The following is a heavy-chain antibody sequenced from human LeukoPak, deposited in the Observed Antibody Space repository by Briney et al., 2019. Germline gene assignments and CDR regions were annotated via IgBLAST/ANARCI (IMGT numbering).Heavy chain of an antibody. CDR2: IKKDGSEE. CDR1: GFTLNSYL. CDR3: ARSNPNKNALDL. J-gene: IGHJ3*01. D-gene: IGHD1-14*01. V-gene: IGHV3-7*01. Sequence: GGSLRLSCAASGFTLNSYLMSWVRQAPGRGPEWVANIKKDGSEESYLDSVKGRFTVSRDNAKNSLFLQMNSLRGEDTAVYYCARSNPNKNALDLWGQGTMVTISS.